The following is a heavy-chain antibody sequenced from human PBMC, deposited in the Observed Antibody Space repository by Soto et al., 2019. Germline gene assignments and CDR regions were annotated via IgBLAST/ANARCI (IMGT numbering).Heavy chain of an antibody. CDR3: ARDLRYGDYESYGMDV. Sequence: QVQLQESGPGLVKPSQTLSLTCTVSGGSISSGGYYWSWIRQHPGKGLEWIGSIYYSRSTYSNPSHKSRVTISADTSKNQCSLKLSSVTAADTAVYYCARDLRYGDYESYGMDVWGQGTTVTVSS. CDR2: IYYSRST. CDR1: GGSISSGGYY. D-gene: IGHD4-17*01. V-gene: IGHV4-31*03. J-gene: IGHJ6*02.